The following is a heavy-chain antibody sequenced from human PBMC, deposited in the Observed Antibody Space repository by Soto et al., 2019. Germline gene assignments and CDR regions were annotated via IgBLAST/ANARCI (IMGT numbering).Heavy chain of an antibody. D-gene: IGHD2-8*01. CDR3: ARGGGYCTPTSCAIDS. Sequence: GGSLRLSCVASRFSFSSYEMSWVRQAAGKGLEWVSRVSLAGDRTNYAGSVKGRFTVSRDNFKNTLYLEMDSLRPEDTAIYYCARGGGYCTPTSCAIDSWGRGTPVTVSS. V-gene: IGHV3-23*01. J-gene: IGHJ4*02. CDR2: VSLAGDRT. CDR1: RFSFSSYE.